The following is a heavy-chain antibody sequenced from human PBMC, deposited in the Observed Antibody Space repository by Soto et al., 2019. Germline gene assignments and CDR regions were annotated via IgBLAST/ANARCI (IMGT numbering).Heavy chain of an antibody. V-gene: IGHV1-18*01. CDR2: ISAYNGNT. CDR3: ARDRIAAAGIYYYYYGMDV. CDR1: GYTFTSYG. D-gene: IGHD6-13*01. Sequence: ASVKVSCKASGYTFTSYGISWVRQAPGQGLEWMGWISAYNGNTNYAQKLQGRVTMTTDTSTSTAYMELRSLRSYDTAVYYCARDRIAAAGIYYYYYGMDVWGQGTTVTVSS. J-gene: IGHJ6*02.